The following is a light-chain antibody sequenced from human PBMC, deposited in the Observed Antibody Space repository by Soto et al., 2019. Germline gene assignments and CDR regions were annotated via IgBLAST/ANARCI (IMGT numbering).Light chain of an antibody. Sequence: QGVVTQPPSACGTPGQRVTISCSGTSSNIGTYTVNWYQQLSGTAPKLLIYTDYQRPSGVPDRFSGSKSGTSASLAINGLHSEDEADYYCASWDDNLNGGVFGGGTKLTV. V-gene: IGLV1-44*01. CDR3: ASWDDNLNGGV. CDR1: SSNIGTYT. CDR2: TDY. J-gene: IGLJ3*02.